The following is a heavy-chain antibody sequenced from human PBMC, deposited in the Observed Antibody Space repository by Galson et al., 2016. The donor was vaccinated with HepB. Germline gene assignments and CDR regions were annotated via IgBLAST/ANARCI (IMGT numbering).Heavy chain of an antibody. CDR1: GFTFGTSW. CDR2: INLDGSQT. V-gene: IGHV3-7*01. Sequence: SLRLSCAASGFTFGTSWMSWVRQPPGKGPEWVANINLDGSQTYYVDSVKGRFNISKDNAKNSLYLRMNSLRADDTAVYYCARDPMRFAFDLWGQGTMVTVSS. CDR3: ARDPMRFAFDL. J-gene: IGHJ3*01.